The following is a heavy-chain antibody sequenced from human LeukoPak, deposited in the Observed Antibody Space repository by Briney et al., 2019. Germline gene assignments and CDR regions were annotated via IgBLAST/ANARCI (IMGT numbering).Heavy chain of an antibody. CDR2: IYYSGST. Sequence: SETLSLTCTVSGGSISSYYSSWIRQPPGKGLEWIGYIYYSGSTNYNPSLKSRVTISVDTSKNQFSLKLSSVTAADTAVYYCARGALGYCSGGSCYSVGGFDYWGQGTLVTVSS. CDR3: ARGALGYCSGGSCYSVGGFDY. J-gene: IGHJ4*02. CDR1: GGSISSYY. D-gene: IGHD2-15*01. V-gene: IGHV4-59*12.